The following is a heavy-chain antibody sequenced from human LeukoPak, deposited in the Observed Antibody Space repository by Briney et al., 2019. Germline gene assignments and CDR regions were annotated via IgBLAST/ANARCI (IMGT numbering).Heavy chain of an antibody. CDR2: INAGNGNT. J-gene: IGHJ3*02. CDR1: GYTFTSYA. V-gene: IGHV1-3*01. Sequence: ASVKVSCKASGYTFTSYAMHWVRQAPGQRREWMGWINAGNGNTKYSQKFQGRVTITRDTSASTAYMELSSLRSEDTAVYYCARTRLLRYFDWSEDAFDIWGQGTMVTVSS. D-gene: IGHD3-9*01. CDR3: ARTRLLRYFDWSEDAFDI.